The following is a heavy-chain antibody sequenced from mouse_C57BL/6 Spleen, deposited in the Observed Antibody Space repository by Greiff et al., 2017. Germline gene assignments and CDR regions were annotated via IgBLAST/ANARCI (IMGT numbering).Heavy chain of an antibody. CDR3: ARKDNWGRGDD. Sequence: QVQLQQSGAELVMPGASVKLSCKASGYTFTSYWMHWVKQRPGQGLEWIGEIDPSDSYTNYNQKFKGKSTLTVDKSSSTAYMHLSSLTSEDSAVYYCARKDNWGRGDDWGQGTTLTVSS. D-gene: IGHD4-1*02. V-gene: IGHV1-69*01. CDR1: GYTFTSYW. CDR2: IDPSDSYT. J-gene: IGHJ2*01.